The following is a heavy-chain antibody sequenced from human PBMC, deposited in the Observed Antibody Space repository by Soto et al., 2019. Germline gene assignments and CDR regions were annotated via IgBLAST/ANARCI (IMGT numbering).Heavy chain of an antibody. V-gene: IGHV1-69*06. CDR1: GGTFSSYA. CDR2: IIPIFGTA. Sequence: SVKVSCKASGGTFSSYAISWVRQAPGQGLEWMGGIIPIFGTANYAQKFQGRGTITADKSTSTAYMELSSLRSEDTAVYYCARYRYYDSELGGMDVWGQGTTVTVSS. J-gene: IGHJ6*02. CDR3: ARYRYYDSELGGMDV. D-gene: IGHD3-22*01.